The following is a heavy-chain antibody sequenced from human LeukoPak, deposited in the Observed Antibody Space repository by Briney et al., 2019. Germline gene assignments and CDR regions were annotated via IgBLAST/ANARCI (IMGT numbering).Heavy chain of an antibody. Sequence: GGSLRLSCAASGFTFSSYSMTWVRQAPGKGLEWVSYISSSSSTIYYADSVKGRFTISRDNSKNTLYLQMNSLRAEDTAVYYCAKDGGRSFPDYFDYWGQGTLVTVSS. CDR1: GFTFSSYS. V-gene: IGHV3-48*01. D-gene: IGHD2-15*01. J-gene: IGHJ4*02. CDR2: ISSSSSTI. CDR3: AKDGGRSFPDYFDY.